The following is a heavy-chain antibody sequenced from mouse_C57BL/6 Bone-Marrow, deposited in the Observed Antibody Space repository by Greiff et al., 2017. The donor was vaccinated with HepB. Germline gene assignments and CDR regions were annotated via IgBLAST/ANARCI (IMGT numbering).Heavy chain of an antibody. D-gene: IGHD2-2*01. Sequence: QVQLQQPGAELVMPGASVKLSCKASGYTFTSYWMHWVKQRPGQGLEWIGEIDPSDSYTNYNQKFKGKSTLTVDKSSSTAYMQLSSLTSEDSAVYYCAREGVWYGYDRLAYWGQGTLVTVSA. CDR3: AREGVWYGYDRLAY. J-gene: IGHJ3*01. V-gene: IGHV1-69*01. CDR2: IDPSDSYT. CDR1: GYTFTSYW.